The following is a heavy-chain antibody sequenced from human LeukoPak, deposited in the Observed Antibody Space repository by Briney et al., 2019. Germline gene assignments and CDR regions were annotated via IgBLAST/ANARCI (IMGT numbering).Heavy chain of an antibody. V-gene: IGHV1-24*01. D-gene: IGHD3-3*01. CDR3: ATDSSLRYYDFWSGNGWFDP. CDR1: GYTLTELS. J-gene: IGHJ5*02. Sequence: GASVKVSCKVSGYTLTELSMHWVRQAPGKGLEWMGGFDPEDGETIYAQKFQGRVTMTEDTSTDTAYMELSSLRSEDTAVYYCATDSSLRYYDFWSGNGWFDPWGQGTLVTVSS. CDR2: FDPEDGET.